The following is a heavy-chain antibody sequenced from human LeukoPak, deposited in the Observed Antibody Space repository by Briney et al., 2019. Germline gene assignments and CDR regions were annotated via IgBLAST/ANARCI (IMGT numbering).Heavy chain of an antibody. V-gene: IGHV3-21*01. CDR2: ITSSGTYI. J-gene: IGHJ6*03. CDR3: ARDATTAIGTVYMDV. CDR1: GFTFSNYN. Sequence: GSLRLSCAASGFTFSNYNMNWVRQAPGKAMDWVSSITSSGTYIFYADSVKGRFTISRDNAKNSLYLQMDSLGPEDTALYYCARDATTAIGTVYMDVWGKGTTVTISS. D-gene: IGHD1-1*01.